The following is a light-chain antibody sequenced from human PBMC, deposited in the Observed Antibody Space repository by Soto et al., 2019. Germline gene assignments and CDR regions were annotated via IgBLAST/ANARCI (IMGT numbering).Light chain of an antibody. CDR1: SSNIGSNT. J-gene: IGLJ3*02. CDR3: AAWDDSLNGHWV. Sequence: QSVLTQPPSASGTPGQRVTFSCSGSSSNIGSNTVNWYQQLPGTAPKLLIYGNNRRPSGVPDRFSGSKSGTSASLAISGLQSQDEADYYSAAWDDSLNGHWVFGGGTKLTVL. V-gene: IGLV1-44*01. CDR2: GNN.